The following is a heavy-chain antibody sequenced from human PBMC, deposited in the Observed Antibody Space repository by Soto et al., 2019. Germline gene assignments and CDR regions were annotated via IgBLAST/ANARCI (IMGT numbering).Heavy chain of an antibody. V-gene: IGHV1-69*01. CDR3: SGGSYSRPVDY. D-gene: IGHD1-26*01. CDR1: GGTFSSYA. J-gene: IGHJ4*02. CDR2: IIPIFGTA. Sequence: QVQLVQSGAEVKKPGSSVKVSCKASGGTFSSYAISWVRQAPGQGLEWMGGIIPIFGTANYAQKFQGRVTITADESTSNGYMEVSSLRSEGTAVYYRSGGSYSRPVDYWGQGTLVTVSS.